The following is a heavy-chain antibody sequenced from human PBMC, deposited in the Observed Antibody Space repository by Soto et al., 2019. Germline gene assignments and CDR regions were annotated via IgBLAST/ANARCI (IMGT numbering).Heavy chain of an antibody. CDR3: ARRAQTIVGVVSTSARDY. CDR1: GGSISSSSYY. CDR2: IYYSGST. Sequence: QLQLQESGPGLVKPSETLSLTCTVSGGSISSSSYYWGWIRQPPGKGLEWIGSIYYSGSTYYNPSLKSRVTISVDPSTNQFSLKLSSVTAADTAVYYCARRAQTIVGVVSTSARDYWGQGTLVTVSS. D-gene: IGHD3-3*01. V-gene: IGHV4-39*01. J-gene: IGHJ4*02.